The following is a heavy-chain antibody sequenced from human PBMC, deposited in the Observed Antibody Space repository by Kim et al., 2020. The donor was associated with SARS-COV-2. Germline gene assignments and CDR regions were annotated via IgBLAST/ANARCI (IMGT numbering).Heavy chain of an antibody. V-gene: IGHV5-51*01. D-gene: IGHD6-6*01. J-gene: IGHJ4*02. Sequence: RYSPSFQGQVTISADKSISTAYLQWSSLKASDTAMYYCARHVAAGPLDYWGQGTLVTVSS. CDR3: ARHVAAGPLDY.